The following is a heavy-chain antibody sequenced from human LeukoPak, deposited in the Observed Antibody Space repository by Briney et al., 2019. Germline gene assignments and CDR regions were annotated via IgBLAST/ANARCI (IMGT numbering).Heavy chain of an antibody. CDR1: GGSISNKY. J-gene: IGHJ6*03. Sequence: SETLSLTCTVSGGSISNKYWSWIRQPPGKGLEWIGRIYTSGSTNYNPSLKSRVTMSVDTSKNQFSLKLSSVTAADTAVYYCARDGGIVVGPYYYMDVWGKGTTVTISS. D-gene: IGHD2-2*01. V-gene: IGHV4-4*07. CDR2: IYTSGST. CDR3: ARDGGIVVGPYYYMDV.